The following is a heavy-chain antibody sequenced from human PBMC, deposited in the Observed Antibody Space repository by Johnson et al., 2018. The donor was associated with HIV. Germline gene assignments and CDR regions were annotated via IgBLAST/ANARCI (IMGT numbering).Heavy chain of an antibody. CDR2: VLYDGSDK. D-gene: IGHD6-13*01. CDR1: GFTFSSYG. CDR3: AKCIWGSSLIDVFDI. J-gene: IGHJ3*02. Sequence: QVQLVESGGGVVQPGRYLRLSCAASGFTFSSYGMHWVRQAPGKGLEWVASVLYDGSDKQYADSVKGRFSIFRDSSKNTLYLQMNSLRVEDTAVYYCAKCIWGSSLIDVFDIWGQGTMVTVSS. V-gene: IGHV3-33*06.